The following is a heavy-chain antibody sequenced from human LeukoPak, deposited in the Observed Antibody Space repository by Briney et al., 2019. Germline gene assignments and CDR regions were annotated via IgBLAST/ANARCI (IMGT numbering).Heavy chain of an antibody. CDR1: GFTFSNHG. J-gene: IGHJ4*02. V-gene: IGHV3-30*18. CDR2: ISYDGRNK. Sequence: GRSLRLSCAASGFTFSNHGMHWVRQAPGQGLEWVAVISYDGRNKYYADSVKGRFTISRDNSQNTLSLQMNSLRAEDTAVDYCVKDGDDSGWNYFDYWGQGTLVTVSS. CDR3: VKDGDDSGWNYFDY. D-gene: IGHD6-19*01.